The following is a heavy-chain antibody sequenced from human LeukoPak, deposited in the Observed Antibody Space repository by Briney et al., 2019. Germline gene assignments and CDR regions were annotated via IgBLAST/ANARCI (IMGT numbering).Heavy chain of an antibody. V-gene: IGHV4-59*01. CDR1: GGSISSYY. CDR3: ARGGYDYPLFNWFDP. D-gene: IGHD5-12*01. CDR2: IYYSGST. J-gene: IGHJ5*02. Sequence: PSETLSLTCTVSGGSISSYYWSWIRQPPGKGLEWIGYIYYSGSTNYNPSLKSRVTISVDTSKNQFSLKLSSVTAADTAVYYCARGGYDYPLFNWFDPWGQGTLVTVSS.